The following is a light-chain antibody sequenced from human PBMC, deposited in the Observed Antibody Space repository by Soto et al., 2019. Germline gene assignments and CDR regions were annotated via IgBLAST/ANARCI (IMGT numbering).Light chain of an antibody. CDR1: QAISSW. J-gene: IGKJ1*01. Sequence: QMTQSPSALAGSVGGGSNSTCRASQAISSWLAWYQQKPGKAPKLLIYKASTLKSGPPSRFSGSGSGTESTLTISRLQPDYFAVYYCQQYGSPGTFGQGTKVDI. V-gene: IGKV1-5*03. CDR2: KAS. CDR3: QQYGSPGT.